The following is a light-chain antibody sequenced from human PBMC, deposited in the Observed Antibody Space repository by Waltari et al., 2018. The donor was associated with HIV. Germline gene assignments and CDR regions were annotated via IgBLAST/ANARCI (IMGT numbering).Light chain of an antibody. CDR1: SGSIADYF. CDR2: DHD. Sequence: FMLTQPHSVSESPGKTVTISCTRSSGSIADYFVQWYQQRPGSSPTTVIYDHDQRPSGVPDRFSGSIDISSNSASLIISGLKTEDEAEYFCQSFDRHTEVVFGGGTKLTVL. V-gene: IGLV6-57*01. J-gene: IGLJ2*01. CDR3: QSFDRHTEVV.